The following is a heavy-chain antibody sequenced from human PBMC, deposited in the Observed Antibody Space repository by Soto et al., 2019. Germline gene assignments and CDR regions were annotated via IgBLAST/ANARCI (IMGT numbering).Heavy chain of an antibody. Sequence: QVQLQESGPGLVKPSQTLSLTCIVSGGSIRSGGYSWSWIRQHPGKGLEGIGNIYYNSGSTYYTPSLNSQVSNDVDASKNPFSLDLRSVTAADTAVYFCTRVKPLPYNSNSVKGYYDRDAWGQCTTVIV. D-gene: IGHD1-20*01. CDR3: TRVKPLPYNSNSVKGYYDRDA. J-gene: IGHJ6*02. CDR2: IYYNSGST. CDR1: GGSIRSGGYS. V-gene: IGHV4-31*01.